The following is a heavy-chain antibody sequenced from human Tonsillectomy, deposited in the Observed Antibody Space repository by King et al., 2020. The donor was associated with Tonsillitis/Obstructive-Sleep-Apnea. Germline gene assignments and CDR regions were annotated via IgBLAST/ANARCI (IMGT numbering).Heavy chain of an antibody. CDR1: GFTFDDYA. J-gene: IGHJ4*02. Sequence: QLVQSGGIVVRPGGSLRLSCVVSGFTFDDYAMSWVRQAPGKGLKWVSGINWNGVSTGYADFVKGRFTISRDNANNSLYLQMNSLRAEDTALYYCARDSYGGADFWGQGTLVTVSS. V-gene: IGHV3-20*04. CDR3: ARDSYGGADF. CDR2: INWNGVST. D-gene: IGHD4-23*01.